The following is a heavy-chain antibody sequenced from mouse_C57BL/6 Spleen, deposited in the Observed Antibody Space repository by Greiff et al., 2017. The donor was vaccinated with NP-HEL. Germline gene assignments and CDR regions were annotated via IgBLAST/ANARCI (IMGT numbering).Heavy chain of an antibody. D-gene: IGHD2-4*01. CDR2: INPNHGGT. J-gene: IGHJ2*01. Sequence: EVQLQQSGPELVKPGASVKISCKASGYTFTDYYMNWVKQSHGKSLEWIGDINPNHGGTSYNQKFKGKATLTVDKSSSTAYMELRSLTSEDSAVYYCARDFDYDEDYFDYWGQGTTLTVSS. CDR1: GYTFTDYY. CDR3: ARDFDYDEDYFDY. V-gene: IGHV1-26*01.